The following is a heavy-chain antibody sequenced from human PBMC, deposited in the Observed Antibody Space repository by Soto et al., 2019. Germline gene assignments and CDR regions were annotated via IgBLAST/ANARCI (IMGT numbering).Heavy chain of an antibody. CDR1: GGSISSYY. V-gene: IGHV4-59*01. J-gene: IGHJ4*02. CDR2: IYYSGST. CDR3: ARVHTYSGGIDY. D-gene: IGHD2-15*01. Sequence: SETLSLTCTVSGGSISSYYWSWIRQPPGKGLEWIGYIYYSGSTNYNPSLKSRVTISVDTSKNQFSLKLSSVTAADTAVYYCARVHTYSGGIDYWGQGTLVTVSS.